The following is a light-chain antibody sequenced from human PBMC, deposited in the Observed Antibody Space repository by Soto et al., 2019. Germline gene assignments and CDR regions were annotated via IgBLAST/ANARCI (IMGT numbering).Light chain of an antibody. Sequence: DVVMTQSPLSLPVTLGQPASISCRSSQSLVYSDGNTYLNWFQQRPGQSPRRLIYKVSNRDSGVPDRFGGSGSCTYFSLNISRVAAGDVGFYYWMQATRSPRAFGQGTKLEIK. CDR3: MQATRSPRA. CDR2: KVS. J-gene: IGKJ2*01. CDR1: QSLVYSDGNTY. V-gene: IGKV2-30*01.